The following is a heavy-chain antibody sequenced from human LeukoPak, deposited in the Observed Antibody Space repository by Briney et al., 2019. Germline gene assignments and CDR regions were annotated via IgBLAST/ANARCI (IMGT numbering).Heavy chain of an antibody. CDR3: RAAADLNDY. D-gene: IGHD6-13*01. CDR1: GFTFSGSA. CDR2: IRSKADSYTT. J-gene: IGHJ4*02. V-gene: IGHV3-73*01. Sequence: GGSLRLSCAASGFTFSGSAMHWVRQASGKGLEWLGRIRSKADSYTTAYAASVKGRFIVSRDDSRNTAYLQMNSLKTEDTAVYYCRAAADLNDYWGQGTLVTVSS.